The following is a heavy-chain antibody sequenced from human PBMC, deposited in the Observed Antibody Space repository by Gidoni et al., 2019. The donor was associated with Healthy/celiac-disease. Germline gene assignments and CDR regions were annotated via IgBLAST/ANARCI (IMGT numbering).Heavy chain of an antibody. D-gene: IGHD3-10*01. CDR3: ARVFGSGGYFRWFDP. CDR2: INACNGNT. Sequence: QVQLVQSGAEVQKPGAPVKASGKASGYTFTSYAMHWVRQAPGQRLEWMGWINACNGNTKYSQEFQGRVTITRDPSASTGYMEMSTLRPEDTAVYSCARVFGSGGYFRWFDPWGQGTLVTVSS. V-gene: IGHV1-3*01. J-gene: IGHJ5*02. CDR1: GYTFTSYA.